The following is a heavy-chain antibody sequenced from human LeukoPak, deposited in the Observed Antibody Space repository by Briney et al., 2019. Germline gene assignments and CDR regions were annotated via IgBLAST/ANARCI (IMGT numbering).Heavy chain of an antibody. CDR3: ARDVKYYDFWRGYREYYFDY. D-gene: IGHD3-3*01. CDR1: GFTFSSYA. CDR2: ISYDGSNK. V-gene: IGHV3-30-3*01. Sequence: PGRSLRLSCAASGFTFSSYAMHWVRQAPGKGLEWVAAISYDGSNKYYADSVKGRFTISRDNSKNTLYLQMNSLRAEDTAVYYCARDVKYYDFWRGYREYYFDYWGQGTLVTVSS. J-gene: IGHJ4*02.